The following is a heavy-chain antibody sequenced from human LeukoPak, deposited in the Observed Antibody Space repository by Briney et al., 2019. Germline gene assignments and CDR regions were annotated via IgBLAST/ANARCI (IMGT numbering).Heavy chain of an antibody. D-gene: IGHD6-13*01. J-gene: IGHJ4*02. V-gene: IGHV4-59*01. Sequence: SEALSLTCTASGGSISTYYWSWIRQPPGKGLEWIGYIYYSGSTNYNPSLKSRVTISVDTSKNQFSLKLSSVTAADTAVYYCARIPGGYSSNWYYFDYWGQGTLVTVSS. CDR2: IYYSGST. CDR3: ARIPGGYSSNWYYFDY. CDR1: GGSISTYY.